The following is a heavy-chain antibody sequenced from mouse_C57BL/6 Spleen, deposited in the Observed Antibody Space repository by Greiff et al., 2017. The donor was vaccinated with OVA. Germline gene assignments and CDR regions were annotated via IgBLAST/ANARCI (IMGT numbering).Heavy chain of an antibody. J-gene: IGHJ2*01. Sequence: QVQLQQPGAELVKPGASVQLSCKASGYTFTSYWMQWVKQRPGQGLEWIGELAPSDSYTNYNQKFKGKATVTVDTSSSTAYMQLSSLTSEDSAVYYCARWDNWDFDYWGQGTTLTVSS. CDR3: ARWDNWDFDY. D-gene: IGHD4-1*01. CDR1: GYTFTSYW. CDR2: LAPSDSYT. V-gene: IGHV1-50*01.